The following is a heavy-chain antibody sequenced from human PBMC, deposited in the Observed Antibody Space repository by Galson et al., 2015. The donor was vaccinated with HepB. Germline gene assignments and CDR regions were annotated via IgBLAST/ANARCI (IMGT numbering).Heavy chain of an antibody. V-gene: IGHV3-11*06. CDR1: GFTFSDYY. J-gene: IGHJ6*02. CDR2: ISSSARYT. CDR3: ARDLLGFGLDV. D-gene: IGHD3-10*01. Sequence: SGFTFSDYYMSWIRQAPGKGLEWISYISSSARYTNYADSVKGRFIISRDSAKNSLYLQMNSLRVDDTAIYYCARDLLGFGLDVWGQGTTVTVSS.